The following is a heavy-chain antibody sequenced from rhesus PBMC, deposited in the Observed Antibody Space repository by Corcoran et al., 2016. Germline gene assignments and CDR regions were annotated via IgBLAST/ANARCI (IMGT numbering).Heavy chain of an antibody. CDR3: ARVYSNYEADY. CDR2: ISGSSEGT. D-gene: IGHD4-23*01. Sequence: QVQLQESGPGLVKPSETLSLTCAVSGGSFSGYYWGWIRQPPGKGLEGIGNISGSSEGTHYNPARKRRVTISTDTSKNQFSRKLSSVTAADTAVYYCARVYSNYEADYWGQGVLGTVSS. V-gene: IGHV4-165*01. CDR1: GGSFSGYY. J-gene: IGHJ4*01.